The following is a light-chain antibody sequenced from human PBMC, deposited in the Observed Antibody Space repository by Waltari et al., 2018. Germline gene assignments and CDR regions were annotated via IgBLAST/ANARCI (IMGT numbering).Light chain of an antibody. CDR3: NSRDSSGNHLV. CDR2: GKN. CDR1: SLRSHY. Sequence: SSELTQDPAVSVALGQTVRITCQGDSLRSHYARWYQQKPGQAPVLVIYGKNNRPSGIPDRFSGSSPGNTASLTITGAQAEDEADYYCNSRDSSGNHLVFGGGTKLTVL. J-gene: IGLJ2*01. V-gene: IGLV3-19*01.